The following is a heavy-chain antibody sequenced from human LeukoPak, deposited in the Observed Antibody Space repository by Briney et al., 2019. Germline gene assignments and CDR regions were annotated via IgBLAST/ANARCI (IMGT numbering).Heavy chain of an antibody. D-gene: IGHD5-12*01. Sequence: GRSLRLSCEASEITFSSYAMHWVRQAPGKGLEWVAVISYDGNNKYYADSVKGRFTVSRDNAKNSLYLQMNSLRPEDTAVYYCARDSGGYDYWGQGTLVTVSS. J-gene: IGHJ4*02. CDR2: ISYDGNNK. CDR1: EITFSSYA. V-gene: IGHV3-30-3*01. CDR3: ARDSGGYDY.